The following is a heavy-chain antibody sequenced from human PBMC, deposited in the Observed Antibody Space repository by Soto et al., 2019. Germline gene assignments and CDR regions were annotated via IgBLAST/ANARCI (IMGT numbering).Heavy chain of an antibody. CDR1: GFTFSNYG. J-gene: IGHJ1*01. CDR2: ISSGSSYI. Sequence: EVQLVESGGGLVEPGGSLRISCAASGFTFSNYGMNWVRQAPGKGLEWVSSISSGSSYIFYADSVKGRFTISRDNAENSLYLQMNSLTAEDSAVYYCARDPGSGWEYLQHWGQGTLVTVSS. CDR3: ARDPGSGWEYLQH. V-gene: IGHV3-21*02. D-gene: IGHD6-19*01.